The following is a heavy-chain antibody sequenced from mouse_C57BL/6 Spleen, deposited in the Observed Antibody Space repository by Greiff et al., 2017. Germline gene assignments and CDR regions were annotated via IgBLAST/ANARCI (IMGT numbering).Heavy chain of an antibody. CDR3: ARHEMGLGPAWFAY. D-gene: IGHD4-1*01. V-gene: IGHV5-9*01. Sequence: EVKLVQSGGGLVKPGGSLKLSCAASGFTFSSYTMSWVRQTPEKRLEWVATISGGGGNTYYPDSVKGRFTISRDTANNTLYLQMSCLRSEDTALYYCARHEMGLGPAWFAYWGQGTLVTVSA. CDR2: ISGGGGNT. J-gene: IGHJ3*01. CDR1: GFTFSSYT.